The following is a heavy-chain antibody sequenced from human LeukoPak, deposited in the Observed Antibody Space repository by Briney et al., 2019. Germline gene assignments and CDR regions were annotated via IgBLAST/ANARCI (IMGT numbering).Heavy chain of an antibody. J-gene: IGHJ4*02. CDR1: GYTFTGYY. D-gene: IGHD2-2*01. Sequence: ASVKVSCKTSGYTFTGYYMHWVRQAPGQGLEWMGWISAYNGNTNYAQKLQGRVTMTTDTSTSTAYMELRSLRSDDTAVYYCARVPNIVVVPADVDFDYWGQGTLVTVSS. CDR2: ISAYNGNT. V-gene: IGHV1-18*04. CDR3: ARVPNIVVVPADVDFDY.